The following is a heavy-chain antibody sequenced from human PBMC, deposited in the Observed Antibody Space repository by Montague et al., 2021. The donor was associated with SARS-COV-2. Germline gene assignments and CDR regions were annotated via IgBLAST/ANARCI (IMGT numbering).Heavy chain of an antibody. D-gene: IGHD5-24*01. V-gene: IGHV4-39*02. Sequence: SETLSLTCTVSGGSISSYSYYWGRIPPPPGKGLDWIGNKHYSGITYPNPALKNPVTMSVDTSKIQLSLKLSSVTAADTAVYYCVRDGYTHVDYWGQGTLVTVSS. CDR3: VRDGYTHVDY. CDR2: KHYSGIT. J-gene: IGHJ4*02. CDR1: GGSISSYSYY.